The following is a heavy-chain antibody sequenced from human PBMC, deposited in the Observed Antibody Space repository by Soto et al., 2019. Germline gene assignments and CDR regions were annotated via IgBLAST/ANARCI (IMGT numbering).Heavy chain of an antibody. CDR3: ARSTYYYDSSGYQTLVWAPKAMLDY. CDR2: IYYSGST. D-gene: IGHD3-22*01. J-gene: IGHJ4*02. V-gene: IGHV4-31*03. CDR1: GGPISTGGYY. Sequence: PSETLSLTCTVSGGPISTGGYYWSWIRQHPGKGLEWIGYIYYSGSTYYNPSLKSRVTISVDTSKNQFSLKLSSVTAADTAVYYCARSTYYYDSSGYQTLVWAPKAMLDYWGQGTLVT.